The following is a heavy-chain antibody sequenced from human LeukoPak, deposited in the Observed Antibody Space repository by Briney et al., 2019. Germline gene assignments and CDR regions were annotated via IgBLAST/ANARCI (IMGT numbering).Heavy chain of an antibody. V-gene: IGHV1-18*01. D-gene: IGHD3-3*01. CDR3: ARGIALWSGYRNVAFDI. Sequence: ASVKVSCKASGYTFTSYGISWVRQAPGQGLEWMGWISAYNGNTNYAQKFQGRVTMTTDTSTSTAYMELRSLRSDDTAVYYCARGIALWSGYRNVAFDIWGQGTMVTVSS. CDR1: GYTFTSYG. J-gene: IGHJ3*02. CDR2: ISAYNGNT.